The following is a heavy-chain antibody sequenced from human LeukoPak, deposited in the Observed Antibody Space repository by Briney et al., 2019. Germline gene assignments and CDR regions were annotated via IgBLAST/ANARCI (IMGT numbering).Heavy chain of an antibody. Sequence: QAGGSLRLSCAASGFTFSSYAMSWVRQAPGKGLEWVSAISGSGGSTYYADSVKGRFTISRDNAKNTLYLQMNSLRAEDTGVYFCARGRDGASAYWGQGALVTVSS. D-gene: IGHD5-24*01. V-gene: IGHV3-23*01. CDR2: ISGSGGST. J-gene: IGHJ4*02. CDR1: GFTFSSYA. CDR3: ARGRDGASAY.